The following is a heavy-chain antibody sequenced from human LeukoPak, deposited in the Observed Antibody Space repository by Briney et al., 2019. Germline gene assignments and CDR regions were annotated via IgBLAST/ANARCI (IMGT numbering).Heavy chain of an antibody. Sequence: GGSLRLSCAASGFTFSSYAMYWVRQAPGKGLEWVSLIYADGATHYADSVKGRFTISRDNSKNTVYLEMNSLRPEDTAVYFCARDRAGRKAWVEFDPWGQGTLVTVSS. J-gene: IGHJ5*02. CDR3: ARDRAGRKAWVEFDP. D-gene: IGHD3-10*01. V-gene: IGHV3-66*02. CDR1: GFTFSSYA. CDR2: IYADGAT.